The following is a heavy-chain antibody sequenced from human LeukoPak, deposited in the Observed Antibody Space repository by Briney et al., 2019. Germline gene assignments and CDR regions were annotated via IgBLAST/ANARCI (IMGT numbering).Heavy chain of an antibody. D-gene: IGHD3-22*01. CDR2: ISSSGSTI. CDR3: ASVTYYYDSSGYYHFDY. Sequence: GGSLRLSCAASGFTFSSYEMNWVRQAPGKGLEWVSYISSSGSTIYYADSVKGRFTISRVNAKNSLYLQMNSLRAEDTAVYYCASVTYYYDSSGYYHFDYWGQGTLVTVSS. J-gene: IGHJ4*02. CDR1: GFTFSSYE. V-gene: IGHV3-48*03.